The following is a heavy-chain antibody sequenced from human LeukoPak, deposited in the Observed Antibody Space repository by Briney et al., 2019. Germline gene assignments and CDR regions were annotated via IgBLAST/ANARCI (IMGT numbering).Heavy chain of an antibody. CDR3: ARSLRNAFDI. Sequence: PGGSLRLSCAASGLTFGLYSMTWVRQAPGKGLEWVSLIDSNSNFMNYADSVKGRFTISTDNANNSLYLQMNSLRAEDTAVYYCARSLRNAFDIWGQGTMVTVSS. CDR2: IDSNSNFM. D-gene: IGHD3-3*01. CDR1: GLTFGLYS. J-gene: IGHJ3*02. V-gene: IGHV3-21*01.